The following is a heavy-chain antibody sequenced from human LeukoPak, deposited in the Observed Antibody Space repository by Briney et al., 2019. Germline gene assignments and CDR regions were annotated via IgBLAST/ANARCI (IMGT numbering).Heavy chain of an antibody. CDR1: GFTFSSYS. D-gene: IGHD6-19*01. V-gene: IGHV3-21*01. CDR2: ISSSSSYI. J-gene: IGHJ4*02. Sequence: PWGSLRLSCAASGFTFSSYSMTWVRQAPGKGLEWVSSISSSSSYIYYADSVKGRFTISRDNAKNSLYLQMNSLRAEDTAVYYCARVGSSGDYWGQGTLVTVSS. CDR3: ARVGSSGDY.